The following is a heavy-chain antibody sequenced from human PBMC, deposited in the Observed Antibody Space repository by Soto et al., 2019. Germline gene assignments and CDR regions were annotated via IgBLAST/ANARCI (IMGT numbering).Heavy chain of an antibody. J-gene: IGHJ4*02. CDR1: GFSFSTYW. CDR2: INEDGSET. Sequence: EVQLVESGGGLVQPGGSLRLSCAASGFSFSTYWMSWVRQAPGTGLEWVANINEDGSETYYVDSVRGRFTISRDNAKTSLDLQVNSLRAEDTAVYYCAKGGHIDFCGQGTLVTVSS. D-gene: IGHD3-16*01. CDR3: AKGGHIDF. V-gene: IGHV3-7*03.